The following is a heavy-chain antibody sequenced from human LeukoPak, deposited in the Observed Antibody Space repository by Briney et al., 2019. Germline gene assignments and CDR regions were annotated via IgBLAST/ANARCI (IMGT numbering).Heavy chain of an antibody. V-gene: IGHV3-73*01. D-gene: IGHD1-26*01. J-gene: IGHJ4*02. Sequence: GGSLRLSCAASGFTFSGSAMHWVRQASGKGLEWVGRIRSKANSYATAYAASVKGRFTLSRDDSKNTAYLQMNSLKAEDTAVYYCTSQAYSGSYCYWGQGTLVTVSS. CDR1: GFTFSGSA. CDR2: IRSKANSYAT. CDR3: TSQAYSGSYCY.